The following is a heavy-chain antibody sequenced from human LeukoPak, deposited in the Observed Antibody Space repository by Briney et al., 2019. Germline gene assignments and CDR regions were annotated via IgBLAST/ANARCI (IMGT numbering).Heavy chain of an antibody. CDR2: IYYSGST. CDR1: GASLNSGGYY. CDR3: AREGWDL. J-gene: IGHJ2*01. D-gene: IGHD2-15*01. Sequence: SETLSLTCTVSGASLNSGGYYWNWIRQPPGKEPQWIGYIYYSGSTNYNRSLKSRVTISVDTSKNQFSLKLPSVTAADTAVYYCAREGWDLWGRGTLVTVSS. V-gene: IGHV4-61*08.